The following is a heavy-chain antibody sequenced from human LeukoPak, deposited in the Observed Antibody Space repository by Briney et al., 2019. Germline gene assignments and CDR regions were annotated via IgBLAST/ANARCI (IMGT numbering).Heavy chain of an antibody. Sequence: GGSLRLSCAASGFTFSTYWMSWVRQAPGKGLEWVANIKQDGGEIYYVDSVRGRFTISRDNAKNSLYLQMNSLRAEDTAVYYCAREGFASVTYNAFDIWGQGTMVTVSS. J-gene: IGHJ3*02. D-gene: IGHD2-21*01. CDR3: AREGFASVTYNAFDI. CDR2: IKQDGGEI. V-gene: IGHV3-7*01. CDR1: GFTFSTYW.